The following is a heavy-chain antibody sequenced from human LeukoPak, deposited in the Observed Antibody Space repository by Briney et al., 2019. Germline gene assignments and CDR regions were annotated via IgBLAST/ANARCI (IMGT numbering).Heavy chain of an antibody. J-gene: IGHJ3*02. CDR2: IYHSGST. CDR3: ERHGTVTGAFDI. CDR1: GYSISSGYY. D-gene: IGHD4-17*01. Sequence: SETLSLTCAVSGYSISSGYYWGWIRQPPGKGLEWIGSIYHSGSTYYNPSLKSRVTISVDTSKNQFSLKLSSVTAADTAVYYCERHGTVTGAFDIWGQGTMVTVSS. V-gene: IGHV4-38-2*01.